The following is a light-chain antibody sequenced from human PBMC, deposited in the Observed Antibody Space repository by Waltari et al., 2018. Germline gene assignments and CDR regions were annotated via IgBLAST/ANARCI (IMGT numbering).Light chain of an antibody. Sequence: QLVLTQSPSASASLGASVKLTCTLSSGHSSNVIAWHQQQPEKGPRYLMKVHSAGSHSKGDEIPDRFSGSSSGAEHYLTIASLQSEDEADYYCQTGGHGTWVFGGGTKLTVL. CDR3: QTGGHGTWV. V-gene: IGLV4-69*01. J-gene: IGLJ3*02. CDR1: SGHSSNV. CDR2: VHSAGSH.